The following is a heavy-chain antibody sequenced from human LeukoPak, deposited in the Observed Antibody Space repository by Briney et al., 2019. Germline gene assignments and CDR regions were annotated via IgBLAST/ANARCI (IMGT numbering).Heavy chain of an antibody. Sequence: GGSLRLSCAASGFTVSSNYMSWVRQAPGKGLEWVGRITSKTNGGTTDSAAPVKGRFTISRDDSKNTLYLQMNSLKTEDTAMYYCATDESNSFFFWGQGTLVTVSS. D-gene: IGHD2/OR15-2a*01. CDR2: ITSKTNGGTT. CDR1: GFTVSSNY. J-gene: IGHJ4*02. CDR3: ATDESNSFFF. V-gene: IGHV3-15*01.